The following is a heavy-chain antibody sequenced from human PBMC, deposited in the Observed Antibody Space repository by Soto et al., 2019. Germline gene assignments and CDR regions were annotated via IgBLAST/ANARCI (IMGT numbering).Heavy chain of an antibody. V-gene: IGHV4-39*01. D-gene: IGHD2-8*01. Sequence: TVCLSGTVAGGVSISSSYNCGWVRRPPGEGLEWVGGIDYSGNTYHNPSLKSRLTIYADTSKNQFSLKLSSVAAADTAVYYCARPVNGAKNYYYYYMDVWGTGTTVTVSS. J-gene: IGHJ6*03. CDR1: GGVSISSSYN. CDR3: ARPVNGAKNYYYYYMDV. CDR2: IDYSGNT.